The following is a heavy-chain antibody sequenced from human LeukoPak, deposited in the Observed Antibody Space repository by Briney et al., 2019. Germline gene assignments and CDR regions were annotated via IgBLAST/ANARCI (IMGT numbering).Heavy chain of an antibody. CDR1: GFTFSSYW. CDR3: ARDVAVAGANNWFDP. D-gene: IGHD6-19*01. Sequence: PGGSLRLSCAASGFTFSSYWMSWVRQAPGKGLEWVANIKQDGSEKYYVDSVKGRFTISRDNAKNSLYLQMNSLRAEDTAVYYCARDVAVAGANNWFDPWGQGTLVTVSS. CDR2: IKQDGSEK. J-gene: IGHJ5*02. V-gene: IGHV3-7*01.